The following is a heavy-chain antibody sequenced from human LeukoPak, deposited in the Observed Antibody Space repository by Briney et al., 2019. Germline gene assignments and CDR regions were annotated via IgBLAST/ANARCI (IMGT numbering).Heavy chain of an antibody. D-gene: IGHD4-17*01. J-gene: IGHJ6*02. Sequence: SVKVSCKAPGGTFSSYAISWVRQAPGQGLEWMGGIIPIFGTANYAQKFQGRVTITADESTSTAYMELSSLRSEDTAVYYCARGGFTTPALYYYYGMDVWGQGTTVTVSS. V-gene: IGHV1-69*13. CDR3: ARGGFTTPALYYYYGMDV. CDR1: GGTFSSYA. CDR2: IIPIFGTA.